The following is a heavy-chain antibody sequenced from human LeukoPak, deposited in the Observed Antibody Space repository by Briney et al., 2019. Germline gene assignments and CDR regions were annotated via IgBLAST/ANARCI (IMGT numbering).Heavy chain of an antibody. Sequence: SETLSLTCTVSGGSISSYYWSWIRQPPGKGLEWIGSIYHSGSTYYNPSLKSRVTISVDTSKNQFSLKLSSVTAADTAVYYCAREIEGTGYSSGWYSGGDFDYWGQGTLVTVSS. CDR3: AREIEGTGYSSGWYSGGDFDY. V-gene: IGHV4-38-2*02. D-gene: IGHD6-19*01. J-gene: IGHJ4*02. CDR1: GGSISSYY. CDR2: IYHSGST.